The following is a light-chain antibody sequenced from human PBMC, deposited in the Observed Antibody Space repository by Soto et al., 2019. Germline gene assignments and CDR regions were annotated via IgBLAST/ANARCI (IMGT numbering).Light chain of an antibody. V-gene: IGKV1-33*01. CDR1: QDISNY. CDR3: QNYHNIPPKFT. J-gene: IGKJ3*01. CDR2: DAF. Sequence: DLQMTQSPSSLTSSVLYTVTITCEATQDISNYLNWYQQKPGKAPKLLIYDAFKLQTGVPSRFNGSGFGTDFTFTINGLQPEAFATYYCQNYHNIPPKFTFGPGTKVDI.